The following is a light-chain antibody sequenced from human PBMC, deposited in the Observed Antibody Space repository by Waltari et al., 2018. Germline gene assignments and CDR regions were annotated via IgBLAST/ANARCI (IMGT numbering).Light chain of an antibody. V-gene: IGKV1-5*03. CDR3: QQYSTYFRT. Sequence: DIQMTQSPSTLSASVGDSITITCRASQSISTWLAWYQQKPGKAPKLLIYKASSLTSGVPSRFSGSGSGTEFSLTISSLQPDDFATYYCQQYSTYFRTFGQGTKVEI. CDR2: KAS. CDR1: QSISTW. J-gene: IGKJ1*01.